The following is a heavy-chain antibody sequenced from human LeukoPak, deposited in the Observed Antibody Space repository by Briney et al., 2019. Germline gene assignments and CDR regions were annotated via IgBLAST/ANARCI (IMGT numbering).Heavy chain of an antibody. CDR1: GGSISSSSYY. CDR2: INHSGST. CDR3: ATSPPWIRSSSWYIRDY. Sequence: PSETLSLTCTVSGGSISSSSYYWSWIRQPPGKGLEWIGEINHSGSTNYNPSLKSRVTISVDTSKNQFSLKLSSVTAADTAVYYCATSPPWIRSSSWYIRDYWGQGTLVTVSS. D-gene: IGHD6-13*01. V-gene: IGHV4-39*07. J-gene: IGHJ4*02.